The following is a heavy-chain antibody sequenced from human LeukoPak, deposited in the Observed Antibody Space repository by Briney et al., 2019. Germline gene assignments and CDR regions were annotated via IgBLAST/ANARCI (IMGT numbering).Heavy chain of an antibody. J-gene: IGHJ4*02. CDR2: IYHSGST. V-gene: IGHV4-38-2*02. Sequence: ETLSLTCTVSGYSISSGYYWGWIRQPPGKGLEWIGSIYHSGSTYYNPSLKSRVTISVDTSKNQFSLKLSSVTAADTAVYYCARDLDYWGQGTLVTVSS. CDR1: GYSISSGYY. CDR3: ARDLDY.